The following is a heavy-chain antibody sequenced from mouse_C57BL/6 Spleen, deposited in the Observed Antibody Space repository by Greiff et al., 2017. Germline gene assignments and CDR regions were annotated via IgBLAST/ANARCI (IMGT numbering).Heavy chain of an antibody. CDR2: IDPENGDT. Sequence: VQLQQSGAELVRPGASVKLSCTASGFNIKDDYMHWVKQRPEQGLEWIGWIDPENGDTEYASKFQGKATITADTSSNTAYLQLSSLTSEDTAVYYCTTGDYALFAYWGQGTLVTVSA. CDR3: TTGDYALFAY. V-gene: IGHV14-4*01. CDR1: GFNIKDDY. D-gene: IGHD2-4*01. J-gene: IGHJ3*01.